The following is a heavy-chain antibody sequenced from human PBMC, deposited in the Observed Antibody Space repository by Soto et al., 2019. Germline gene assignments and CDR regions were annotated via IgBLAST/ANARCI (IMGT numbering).Heavy chain of an antibody. J-gene: IGHJ4*02. CDR1: GGSISSDDYY. D-gene: IGHD6-6*01. CDR2: IYYSGRT. CDR3: ARDRSNSPDYFDY. V-gene: IGHV4-30-4*01. Sequence: KPSETLSLTCTVSGGSISSDDYYWSWIRQPPGKGLEWIGYIYYSGRTDYNPSLKSRVIISIDTSKNQFSLNLNSVSAADTAVYYCARDRSNSPDYFDYWGQGTLVTVSS.